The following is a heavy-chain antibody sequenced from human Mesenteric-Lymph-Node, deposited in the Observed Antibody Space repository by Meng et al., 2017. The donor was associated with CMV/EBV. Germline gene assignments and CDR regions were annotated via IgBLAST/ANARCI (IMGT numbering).Heavy chain of an antibody. D-gene: IGHD3-10*01. V-gene: IGHV3-7*01. CDR3: ARDYFGSGKYYQPYYYGMDV. CDR2: IKGSEK. Sequence: GESLKISCAASGFTFSNYWMTWVRQAPGRGLECVANIKGSEKYYVDSVKGRFTISRDNVKNSLYLQMNSLRAEDTAVYHCARDYFGSGKYYQPYYYGMDVWGQGTTVTVSS. J-gene: IGHJ6*02. CDR1: GFTFSNYW.